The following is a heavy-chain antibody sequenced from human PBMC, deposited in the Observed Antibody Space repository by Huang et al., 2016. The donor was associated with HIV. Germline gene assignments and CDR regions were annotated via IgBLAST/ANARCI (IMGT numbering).Heavy chain of an antibody. V-gene: IGHV3-21*01. J-gene: IGHJ4*02. CDR1: GFTFNTYS. CDR2: ITSSSSYI. Sequence: EVQLVESGGGLVKPGGSLRLSCAASGFTFNTYSMNWVHQAPGKGLEWVSSITSSSSYIDYADSVKGRFTIARDNAKNSLYLQMNSLRAEDTAVYYCARDTAMGAPFDYWGQGTLVTVSS. D-gene: IGHD5-18*01. CDR3: ARDTAMGAPFDY.